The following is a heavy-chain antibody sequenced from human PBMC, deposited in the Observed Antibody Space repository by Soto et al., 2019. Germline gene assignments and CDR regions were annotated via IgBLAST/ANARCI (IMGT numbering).Heavy chain of an antibody. D-gene: IGHD3-9*01. V-gene: IGHV4-31*03. CDR2: IYYSGST. CDR1: GGSISSGGYY. Sequence: PSETLSLTCTVSGGSISSGGYYWSWIRQHPGKGLEWIGYIYYSGSTYYNPSLKSRVTISVDTSKNQFSLKLSSVTAADTAVYYCTRALTGYYMGITNFDYWGQGTQVTVS. CDR3: TRALTGYYMGITNFDY. J-gene: IGHJ4*02.